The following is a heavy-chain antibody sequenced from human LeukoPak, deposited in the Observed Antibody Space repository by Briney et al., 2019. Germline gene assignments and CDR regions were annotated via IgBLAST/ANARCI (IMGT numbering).Heavy chain of an antibody. CDR1: GGSISSYY. Sequence: SETLSLTCTVSGGSISSYYWSWIRQPAGKGMEWIGRIYTSGSTNYNPSLKSRVTMSVDTSKNQFSLKLSSVTAADTAVYYCARATGIAVAGPYYYYYAMDVWGQGTTVTVSS. CDR3: ARATGIAVAGPYYYYYAMDV. CDR2: IYTSGST. D-gene: IGHD6-19*01. V-gene: IGHV4-4*07. J-gene: IGHJ6*02.